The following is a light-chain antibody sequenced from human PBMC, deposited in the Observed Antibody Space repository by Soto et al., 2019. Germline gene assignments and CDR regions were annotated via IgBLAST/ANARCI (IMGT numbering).Light chain of an antibody. CDR1: SSDVGGYNY. Sequence: QSALTQPASVSGSPGQSITISCTGTSSDVGGYNYVSWYQQHPGKAPRLMIYEVSNRPSGVSYRFSGSKSGNTASLTISGLRSEDEADYYCSSYTNTHTLAVLFGGGTQLTVL. J-gene: IGLJ2*01. CDR2: EVS. CDR3: SSYTNTHTLAVL. V-gene: IGLV2-14*01.